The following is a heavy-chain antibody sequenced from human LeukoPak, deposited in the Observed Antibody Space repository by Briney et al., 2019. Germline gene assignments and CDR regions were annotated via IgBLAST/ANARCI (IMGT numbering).Heavy chain of an antibody. D-gene: IGHD6-13*01. V-gene: IGHV4-34*01. CDR1: GGSFSGYY. J-gene: IGHJ4*02. CDR3: ARGAFTAAAGTELDY. Sequence: SETLSLTCAVYGGSFSGYYWSWIRQPPGKGLEWIGEINHSGSTNYNPSLKSRVTISVDTSKDQFSLKLSSVTAADTAVYYCARGAFTAAAGTELDYWGQGTLVTVSS. CDR2: INHSGST.